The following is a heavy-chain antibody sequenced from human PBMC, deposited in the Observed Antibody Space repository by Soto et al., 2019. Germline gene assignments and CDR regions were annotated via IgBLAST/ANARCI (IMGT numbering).Heavy chain of an antibody. D-gene: IGHD3-22*01. V-gene: IGHV4-4*07. Sequence: PSEPLSLTCTVYCGSISSYYWSWIRQPAGKGLEWIGRIYTSGSTNYNPSLKSRVTMSVDTSKNQFSLKLSSVTAADTAVYYCVRDVSAGVTMSVVVEDPCESWGQRRLGTVSS. CDR2: IYTSGST. CDR1: CGSISSYY. J-gene: IGHJ4*03. CDR3: VRDVSAGVTMSVVVEDPCES.